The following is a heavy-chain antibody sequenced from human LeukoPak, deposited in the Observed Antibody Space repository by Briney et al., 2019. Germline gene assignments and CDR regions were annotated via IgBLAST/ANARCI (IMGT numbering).Heavy chain of an antibody. J-gene: IGHJ4*02. CDR3: ARDCSSTTCYLAFDY. D-gene: IGHD2-2*01. V-gene: IGHV1-2*02. Sequence: GASVKVSCKASGYTFNGYYMHWVRQAPGQGPEWMGWINPNSGGTNYAQRFQGRVTMTRDTSISTAYMELSRLRSDDTAVYYCARDCSSTTCYLAFDYWGQGTLVTVSS. CDR1: GYTFNGYY. CDR2: INPNSGGT.